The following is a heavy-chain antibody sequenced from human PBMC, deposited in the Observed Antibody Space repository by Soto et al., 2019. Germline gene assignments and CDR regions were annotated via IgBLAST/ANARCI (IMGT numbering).Heavy chain of an antibody. CDR2: IYYSGST. Sequence: SETLSLTCTVSGGSISSSSYYWGWIRQPPGKGLEWIGSIYYSGSTYYNPSLKSRVTISVDTSKNQFSLKLSSVTAADTAVYYCARQASGSYTDFDYWGQGTLVTVSS. CDR1: GGSISSSSYY. J-gene: IGHJ4*02. V-gene: IGHV4-39*01. CDR3: ARQASGSYTDFDY. D-gene: IGHD3-10*01.